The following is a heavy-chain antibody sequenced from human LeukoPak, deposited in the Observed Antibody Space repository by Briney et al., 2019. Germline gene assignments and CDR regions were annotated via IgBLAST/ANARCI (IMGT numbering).Heavy chain of an antibody. D-gene: IGHD5-24*01. CDR1: GGTFSSYA. Sequence: ASVKVSCKASGGTFSSYAISWVRQAPGQGLEWMGGIIPIFGTANYAQKFQGRVTITADKSTSTAYMELSSLRSEDTAVYYCARDREMATISMFDYWGQGTLDTVSS. J-gene: IGHJ4*02. V-gene: IGHV1-69*06. CDR3: ARDREMATISMFDY. CDR2: IIPIFGTA.